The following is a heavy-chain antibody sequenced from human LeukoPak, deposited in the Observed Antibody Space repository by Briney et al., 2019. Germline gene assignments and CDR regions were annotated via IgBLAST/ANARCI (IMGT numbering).Heavy chain of an antibody. V-gene: IGHV1-8*03. CDR2: MNPNSGNT. J-gene: IGHJ6*03. D-gene: IGHD4-23*01. CDR1: GYTFTSYD. CDR3: ARARGNSINYYYYMDV. Sequence: ASVKVSCKASGYTFTSYDINWVRQATGQGLEWMGWMNPNSGNTGYAQKFQGRVTITRNTSISTAYMELSSLRSDDTAVYYCARARGNSINYYYYMDVWGKGTTVTVSS.